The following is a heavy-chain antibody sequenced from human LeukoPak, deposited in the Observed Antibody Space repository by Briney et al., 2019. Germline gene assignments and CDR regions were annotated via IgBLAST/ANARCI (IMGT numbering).Heavy chain of an antibody. V-gene: IGHV4-59*01. CDR2: IYYSGST. CDR1: GGSISSYY. D-gene: IGHD6-19*01. J-gene: IGHJ4*02. CDR3: ARGLSGWYGRYFDY. Sequence: TSETLSLTCTVSGGSISSYYWSWIRQPPGKGLEWIGYIYYSGSTNYNPSLKSRVTISVDTSKNQFSLKLSSVTAADTAAYYCARGLSGWYGRYFDYWGQGTLVTVPS.